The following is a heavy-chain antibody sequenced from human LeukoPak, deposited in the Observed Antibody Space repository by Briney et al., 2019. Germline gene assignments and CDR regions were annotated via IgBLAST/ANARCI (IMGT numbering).Heavy chain of an antibody. CDR1: GFTFSSSA. D-gene: IGHD3-16*01. CDR2: ISNNGGYT. CDR3: TRGVMAPLYYGMDV. V-gene: IGHV3-23*01. J-gene: IGHJ6*02. Sequence: GGSLRLSCAASGFTFSSSAMSWVRQAPGKGLEWVSAISNNGGYTYYADSVQGRFTISGDNSKSTLCLQMNSLRAEDTAVYYCTRGVMAPLYYGMDVWGQGTTVTVSS.